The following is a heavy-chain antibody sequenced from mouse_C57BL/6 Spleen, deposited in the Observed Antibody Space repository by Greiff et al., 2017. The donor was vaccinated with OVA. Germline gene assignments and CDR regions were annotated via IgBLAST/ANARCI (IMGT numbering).Heavy chain of an antibody. V-gene: IGHV1-5*01. CDR1: GYTFTSYW. J-gene: IGHJ3*01. CDR2: IYPGNSDT. Sequence: DVQLQESGTVLARPGASVKMSCKTSGYTFTSYWMHWVKQRPGQGLEWIGAIYPGNSDTSYNQKFKGKAKLTAVTSASTAYMELSSLTNEDSAVYYCTRERKLRWSAWFAYWGQGTLVTVSA. D-gene: IGHD1-1*02. CDR3: TRERKLRWSAWFAY.